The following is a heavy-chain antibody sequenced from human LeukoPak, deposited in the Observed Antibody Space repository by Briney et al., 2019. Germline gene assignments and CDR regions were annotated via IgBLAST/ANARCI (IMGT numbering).Heavy chain of an antibody. Sequence: SVKVSCKASGGTFSSYAISWVRQAPGQGPEWMGGIIPIFGTANYAQKFQGRVTITADESTSTAYMELSSLRSEDTAVYYCARGADDYVWGSYRAPHFDYWGQGTLVTVSS. CDR3: ARGADDYVWGSYRAPHFDY. V-gene: IGHV1-69*13. CDR1: GGTFSSYA. J-gene: IGHJ4*02. CDR2: IIPIFGTA. D-gene: IGHD3-16*02.